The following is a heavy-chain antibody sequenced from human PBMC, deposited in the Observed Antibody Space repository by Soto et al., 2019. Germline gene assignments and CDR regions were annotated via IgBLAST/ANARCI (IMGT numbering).Heavy chain of an antibody. CDR1: GYTFLSYG. D-gene: IGHD1-26*01. V-gene: IGHV1-18*01. J-gene: IGHJ4*02. Sequence: QVQLVQSGVEVKKPGASVKVSCQASGYTFLSYGISWVRQAPGQGLEWVGWISAYSGNTDYAQRLQDRVTLTTDTSTSTAYMELRNLRSDDTAVYYCARNPGGSSFDSWGQGTLVTVSS. CDR2: ISAYSGNT. CDR3: ARNPGGSSFDS.